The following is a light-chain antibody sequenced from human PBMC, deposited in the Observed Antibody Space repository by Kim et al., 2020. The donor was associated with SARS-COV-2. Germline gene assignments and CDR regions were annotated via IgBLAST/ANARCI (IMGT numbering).Light chain of an antibody. J-gene: IGLJ2*01. Sequence: ESPGKTVTISSPSSSGQIASNFVQWYQQHPGSAPTSVIYEDNQRPSWLPDRFSGSIDDSSNSASLTISGLKTEDEADYYCQSGRLFGGGTQLTVL. CDR3: QSGRL. CDR1: SGQIASNF. V-gene: IGLV6-57*02. CDR2: EDN.